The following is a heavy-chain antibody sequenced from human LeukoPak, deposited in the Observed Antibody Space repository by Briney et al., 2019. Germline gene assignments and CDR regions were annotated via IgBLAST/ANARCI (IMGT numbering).Heavy chain of an antibody. CDR3: ARDNDYGDYWGNFDY. Sequence: ASVKVSCKASGYTFTSYAMHWARQAPGQRLEWMGWINAGNGNTKYSQKFQGRVTITRDTSASTAYMELSSLRSEDTAVYYCARDNDYGDYWGNFDYWGQGTLVTVSS. CDR1: GYTFTSYA. CDR2: INAGNGNT. V-gene: IGHV1-3*01. D-gene: IGHD4-17*01. J-gene: IGHJ4*02.